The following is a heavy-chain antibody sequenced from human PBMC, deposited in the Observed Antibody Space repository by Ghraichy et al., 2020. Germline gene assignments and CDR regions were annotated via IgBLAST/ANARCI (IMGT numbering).Heavy chain of an antibody. CDR1: GYTFTAHY. CDR2: INPNSGAT. V-gene: IGHV1-2*02. Sequence: ASVKVSCKTSGYTFTAHYMHWFRLAPGQGLEWVAFINPNSGATNYAHKFRGRLTVTSDTSISTSYMELSGLRSDDTAVYYCARERDGYKSFDYWAQGTLVTVSS. CDR3: ARERDGYKSFDY. D-gene: IGHD5-24*01. J-gene: IGHJ4*02.